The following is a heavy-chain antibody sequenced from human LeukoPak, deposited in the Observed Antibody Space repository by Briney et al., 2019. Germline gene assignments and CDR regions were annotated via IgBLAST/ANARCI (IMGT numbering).Heavy chain of an antibody. CDR2: ISGSGGST. Sequence: GGSLRFSCAASGFTFSSYAMSWVRQAPGKGLEWVSAISGSGGSTYYADSVKGRFTISRDNSKNTLYLQMNSLRAEDTAVYYCAKDPMVYPRHYFDYWGQGTLVTVSS. CDR1: GFTFSSYA. V-gene: IGHV3-23*01. J-gene: IGHJ4*02. CDR3: AKDPMVYPRHYFDY. D-gene: IGHD2-8*01.